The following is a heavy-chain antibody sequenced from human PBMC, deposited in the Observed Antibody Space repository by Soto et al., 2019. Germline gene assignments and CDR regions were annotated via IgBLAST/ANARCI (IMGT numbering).Heavy chain of an antibody. V-gene: IGHV3-30-3*01. CDR3: ASDKYYYGSGSYDIDY. Sequence: GGSLRLSCAASGFTFSSYAMHWVRQAPGKGLEWVAVISYDGTNKYYADSVKGRFTISRDNSKNTLYLQMNSLRAEDTAVYYCASDKYYYGSGSYDIDYWGQGTLVTVSS. CDR1: GFTFSSYA. D-gene: IGHD3-10*01. J-gene: IGHJ4*02. CDR2: ISYDGTNK.